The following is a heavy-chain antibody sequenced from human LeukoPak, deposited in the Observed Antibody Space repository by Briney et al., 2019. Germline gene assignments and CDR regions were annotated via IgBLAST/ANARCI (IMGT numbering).Heavy chain of an antibody. CDR1: GYTFTSYG. D-gene: IGHD3-22*01. Sequence: ASVKVSCKASGYTFTSYGISWVRQAPGQGLEWMGGFDPEDGVTIYAQKFQGRVTMTEDTSTDTAYMELSSLRSEDTTVYYCATDSTYYYDSSGYSFDPWGQGTLVTVSS. V-gene: IGHV1-24*01. CDR3: ATDSTYYYDSSGYSFDP. J-gene: IGHJ5*02. CDR2: FDPEDGVT.